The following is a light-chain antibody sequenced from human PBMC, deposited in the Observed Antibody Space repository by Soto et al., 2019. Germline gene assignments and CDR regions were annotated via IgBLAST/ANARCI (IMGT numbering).Light chain of an antibody. Sequence: DIQMTQSPSTLSTSVGDRVTITCRASQSISNWLAWYQQKPGKAPKLLIYDASSLESGVPSRFSGSGSGTEITLTISSLQPDDFATYYCQQYNSYSTFGQGTKVEIK. CDR3: QQYNSYST. V-gene: IGKV1-5*01. CDR2: DAS. J-gene: IGKJ1*01. CDR1: QSISNW.